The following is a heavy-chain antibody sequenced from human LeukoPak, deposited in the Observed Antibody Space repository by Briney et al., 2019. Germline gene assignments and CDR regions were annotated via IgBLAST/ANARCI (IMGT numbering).Heavy chain of an antibody. V-gene: IGHV4-39*01. CDR1: GGSISSSSYY. J-gene: IGHJ4*02. CDR2: IYYSGST. Sequence: SETLSLTCTVSGGSISSSSYYWGWIRQPPGKGLEWIGSIYYSGSTYYNPSLKSRVTISVDTSKNQFSLKLSSVTAADTAVYYCARGELGAKDYWGQGTLVTVS. CDR3: ARGELGAKDY. D-gene: IGHD1-26*01.